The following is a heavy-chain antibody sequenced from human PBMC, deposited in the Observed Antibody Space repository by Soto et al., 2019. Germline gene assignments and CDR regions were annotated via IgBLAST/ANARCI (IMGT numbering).Heavy chain of an antibody. CDR3: ARAVGSSGGCAEYLQH. D-gene: IGHD6-19*01. V-gene: IGHV3-53*01. Sequence: EVQLVESGGGLIQPGGSLRLSCAASGVTVSSNYMGWVRQAPGMGLVYVSVVYSAGKTYYADSVKGRFTIFRDISENTLFLQMNSLRADDTSVYFCARAVGSSGGCAEYLQHWGQGTLVTVSP. CDR2: VYSAGKT. J-gene: IGHJ1*01. CDR1: GVTVSSNY.